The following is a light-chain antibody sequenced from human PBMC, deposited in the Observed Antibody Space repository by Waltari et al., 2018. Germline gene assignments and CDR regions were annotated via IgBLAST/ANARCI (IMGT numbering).Light chain of an antibody. CDR3: QQYLSSPYT. CDR2: WAS. V-gene: IGKV4-1*01. Sequence: DIVMTQSPNSLVVSLGERATINCRSSQSVFSSSNSKDYLAWYQHKSGQSPKLLIYWASTRESGVPDRFSGSGSGSDFTLTISSLQAEDVAVYYCQQYLSSPYTFGQGTKLEIK. CDR1: QSVFSSSNSKDY. J-gene: IGKJ2*01.